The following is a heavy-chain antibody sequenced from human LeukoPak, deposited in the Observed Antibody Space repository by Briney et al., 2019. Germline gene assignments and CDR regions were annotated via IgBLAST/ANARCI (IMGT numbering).Heavy chain of an antibody. V-gene: IGHV3-48*02. CDR2: FNGDGTNI. CDR3: VRDHNYAFDL. Sequence: PGGSLRHSCAASGFSSSPYSMNWGRQAPGKGLEWVSYFNGDGTNIYYADSVKGRFTISRDNAKNSLYLQMNSLRDEDTALYYCVRDHNYAFDLWGQGTMVTVSS. J-gene: IGHJ3*01. CDR1: GFSSSPYS. D-gene: IGHD5-24*01.